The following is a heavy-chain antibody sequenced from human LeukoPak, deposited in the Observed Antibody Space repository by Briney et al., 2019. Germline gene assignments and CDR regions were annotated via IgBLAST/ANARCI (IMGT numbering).Heavy chain of an antibody. CDR2: IWYDGSNQ. D-gene: IGHD1-1*01. V-gene: IGHV3-33*01. CDR3: ARDRSTRYFDY. Sequence: GSLRLSCAASEFTFRNHGMHWIRQVPGKGLEWVAVIWYDGSNQNYADSVKGRFTISRDNSKNTLYLQMNSLRDEDTAVYYCARDRSTRYFDYWGQGNLVTVSS. J-gene: IGHJ4*02. CDR1: EFTFRNHG.